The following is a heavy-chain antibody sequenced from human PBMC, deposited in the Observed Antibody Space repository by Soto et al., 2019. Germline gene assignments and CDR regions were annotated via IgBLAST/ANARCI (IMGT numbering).Heavy chain of an antibody. CDR1: GGTFSSYA. CDR3: ALYCSGGSCYEASYYYYGMDV. J-gene: IGHJ6*02. D-gene: IGHD2-15*01. V-gene: IGHV1-69*01. Sequence: QVQLVQSGAEVKKPGSSVKVSCKASGGTFSSYAISWVRQAPGQGLEWMGGIIPIFGTANYAQKFQGRVTIAAADSTSTAYMELSSLRSEDKAVYYCALYCSGGSCYEASYYYYGMDVWGQGTTVTVSS. CDR2: IIPIFGTA.